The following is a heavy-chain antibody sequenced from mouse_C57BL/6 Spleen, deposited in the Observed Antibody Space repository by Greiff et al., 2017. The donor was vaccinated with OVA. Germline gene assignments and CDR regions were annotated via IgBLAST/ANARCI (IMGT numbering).Heavy chain of an antibody. D-gene: IGHD1-1*01. CDR3: ALYGSSLYYFDY. V-gene: IGHV1-50*01. CDR1: GYTFTSYW. CDR2: IDPSDSYT. Sequence: QVQLKQSGAELVKPGASVKLSCKASGYTFTSYWMQWVKQRPGQGLEWIGEIDPSDSYTNYNQKFKGKATLTVDTSSSTAYMQLSSLTSEDSAVYYCALYGSSLYYFDYWGQGTTLTVSS. J-gene: IGHJ2*01.